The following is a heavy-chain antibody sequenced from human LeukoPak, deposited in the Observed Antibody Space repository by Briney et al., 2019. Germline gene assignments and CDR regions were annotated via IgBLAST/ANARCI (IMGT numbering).Heavy chain of an antibody. CDR1: GFTFSSYG. CDR3: ARDHVGGTGYFDY. Sequence: PGGSLRLSCAASGFTFSSYGMNWVRQAPGKGLEWVSYMSSRSSTIYYADSVKGRFTISRDNAKNSLYLQMNNLRAEDTAVYYCARDHVGGTGYFDYWGQGTLVTVSS. V-gene: IGHV3-48*01. D-gene: IGHD3-10*01. J-gene: IGHJ4*02. CDR2: MSSRSSTI.